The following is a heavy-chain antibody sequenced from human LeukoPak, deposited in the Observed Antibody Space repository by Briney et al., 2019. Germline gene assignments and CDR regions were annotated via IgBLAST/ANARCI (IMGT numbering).Heavy chain of an antibody. CDR2: IYYSGST. Sequence: SETLSLTCTVSGGSISSSSYYWGWIRQPPGKGLEWIGSIYYSGSTYYNPSLKSRVTISVDTSKNQFSLKLSSVTAADTAVYYCASRYYDYVWGSYRLDYWGQGTLVTVSS. CDR3: ASRYYDYVWGSYRLDY. CDR1: GGSISSSSYY. J-gene: IGHJ4*02. D-gene: IGHD3-16*02. V-gene: IGHV4-39*07.